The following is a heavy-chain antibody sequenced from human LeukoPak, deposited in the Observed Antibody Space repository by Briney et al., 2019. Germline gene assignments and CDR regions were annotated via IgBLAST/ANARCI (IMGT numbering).Heavy chain of an antibody. Sequence: GSLRLSCAASGFTFGNFWMSWVRQALGRGLQWVASMKGDASLIYYVDSMKGRFTISRDNARNSLYLQMNSLRVEDTAVYYCARLFGGVTTFDYWGQGALVTVSS. D-gene: IGHD2-8*02. V-gene: IGHV3-7*01. CDR2: MKGDASLI. CDR1: GFTFGNFW. CDR3: ARLFGGVTTFDY. J-gene: IGHJ4*02.